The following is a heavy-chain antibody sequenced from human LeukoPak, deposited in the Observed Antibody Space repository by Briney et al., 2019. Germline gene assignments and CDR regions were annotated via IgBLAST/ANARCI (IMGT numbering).Heavy chain of an antibody. CDR1: GFTFSSYW. CDR2: IKQDGSEK. CDR3: ARDSEELLWFGELLYGPSYWFDP. Sequence: GGSLRLSCAASGFTFSSYWMSWVRQAPGKGLEWVANIKQDGSEKYYVDSVKGRFTISRDNAKNSLYLQMNSLRAEDTAVYYCARDSEELLWFGELLYGPSYWFDPWGQGTLVTVSS. D-gene: IGHD3-10*01. V-gene: IGHV3-7*01. J-gene: IGHJ5*02.